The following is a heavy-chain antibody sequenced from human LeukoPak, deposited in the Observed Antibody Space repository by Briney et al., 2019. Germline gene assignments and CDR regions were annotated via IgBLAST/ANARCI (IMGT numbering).Heavy chain of an antibody. V-gene: IGHV3-64*01. Sequence: GGSLRLSCAASGFTFSSYAMHWVRQAPGKGLEYVSAISSNGGSTYYANSVKGRFTISRDNSKNTLYLQIGSLRAEDMAVYYCARARAAAGYFDYWGQGTLVTVSS. D-gene: IGHD6-13*01. CDR1: GFTFSSYA. CDR3: ARARAAAGYFDY. CDR2: ISSNGGST. J-gene: IGHJ4*02.